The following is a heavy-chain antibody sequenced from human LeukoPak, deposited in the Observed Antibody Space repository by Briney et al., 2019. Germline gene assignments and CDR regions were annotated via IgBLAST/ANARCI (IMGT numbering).Heavy chain of an antibody. J-gene: IGHJ6*03. CDR1: GFSLSTYA. CDR3: ASGGPCSITIDYYYCYMDV. CDR2: ISGSSNSC. Sequence: GGSLSLTCLGSGFSLSTYAMNWVRQAPGKGRQWLSLISGSSNSCYYADSVKGRFTVSRDNAKNSLHLQMNSLRTEDTAEYSCASGGPCSITIDYYYCYMDVWGKGTTVTVSS. V-gene: IGHV3-48*04. D-gene: IGHD2-2*01.